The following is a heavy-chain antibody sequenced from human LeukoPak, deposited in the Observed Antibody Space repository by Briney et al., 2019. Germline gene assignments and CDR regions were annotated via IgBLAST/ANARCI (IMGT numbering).Heavy chain of an antibody. CDR3: ARDDAYYGGNFDY. V-gene: IGHV1-8*01. CDR1: GYTFTSYD. CDR2: MNPNSGNT. Sequence: ASVKVSCKASGYTFTSYDINWVRQATGQGLEWMGWMNPNSGNTGYAQKFQGRVTMTRNTSISTAYMELSSLRSEDTAVYYCARDDAYYGGNFDYWGQGTLVTVSS. J-gene: IGHJ4*02. D-gene: IGHD4-23*01.